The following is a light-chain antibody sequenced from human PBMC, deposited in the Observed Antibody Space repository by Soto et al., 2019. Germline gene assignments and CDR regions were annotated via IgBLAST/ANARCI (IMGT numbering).Light chain of an antibody. CDR1: QSVSSY. CDR3: QQRSSWPRT. J-gene: IGKJ1*01. V-gene: IGKV3-11*01. CDR2: DAS. Sequence: EIVLTQSPATLSLSPGERATLACRASQSVSSYLAWYQQKPGQAPRVVIYDASNRATGIPPRFSGSGPGTDFTLTISSLEPEDFAVYYCQQRSSWPRTFGQGTKVEIK.